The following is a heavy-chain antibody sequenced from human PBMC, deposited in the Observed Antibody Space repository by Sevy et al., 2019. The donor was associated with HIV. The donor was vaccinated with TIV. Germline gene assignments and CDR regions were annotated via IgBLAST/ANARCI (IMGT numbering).Heavy chain of an antibody. CDR1: GFTFSHAW. D-gene: IGHD2-21*02. CDR3: STEPIILQQVTDGMDV. V-gene: IGHV3-15*01. CDR2: IKSKPDGGTT. J-gene: IGHJ6*02. Sequence: GGSLRLSCAASGFTFSHAWMSWVRQAPGKGLEWVGRIKSKPDGGTTDYAAPVKGRFTISRDDSKNTLLLQMNSLNTEDTAVYYCSTEPIILQQVTDGMDVWGQGTTVIVSS.